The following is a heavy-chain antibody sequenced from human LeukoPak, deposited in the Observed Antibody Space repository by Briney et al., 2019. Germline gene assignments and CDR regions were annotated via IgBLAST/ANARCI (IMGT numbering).Heavy chain of an antibody. Sequence: GGSLRLSCLASGFTFTDDYMTWIRQAPGKGLEWISYISTSSYTIYYADSVKGRFTISRDNAKNSLYLQMNSLRVEDTAVYYCARDRRSPHSAYDLGHLDYWGQGTLVTVSS. J-gene: IGHJ4*02. CDR2: ISTSSYTI. CDR1: GFTFTDDY. V-gene: IGHV3-11*01. D-gene: IGHD5-12*01. CDR3: ARDRRSPHSAYDLGHLDY.